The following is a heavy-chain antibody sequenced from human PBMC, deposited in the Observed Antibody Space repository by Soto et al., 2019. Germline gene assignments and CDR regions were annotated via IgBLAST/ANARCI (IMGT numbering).Heavy chain of an antibody. CDR3: ARDPGCSNGVCSRFDY. Sequence: EVQLVESGGGLVQPGGSLRLSCAASGFTFSSYDMNWVRQAPGKGLEWVSYISTSGGYINYADSVKGRFTVSRDNAKNSLYLQMNSLRAEDTAVYYCARDPGCSNGVCSRFDYWGQGTLVTVSS. V-gene: IGHV3-48*03. J-gene: IGHJ4*02. CDR1: GFTFSSYD. CDR2: ISTSGGYI. D-gene: IGHD2-8*01.